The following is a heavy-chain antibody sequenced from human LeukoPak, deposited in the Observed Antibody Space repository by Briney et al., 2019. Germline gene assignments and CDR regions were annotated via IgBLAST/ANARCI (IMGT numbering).Heavy chain of an antibody. CDR3: ARDQYFGALDY. D-gene: IGHD3-9*01. CDR2: ISSSGSTI. Sequence: GGSLRLSCAASGFTFSSYEMNWVRQAPGKGLEWVSYISSSGSTIYYADSVKGRFTISRDNAKNSLYLQMNSLRAEDTAVCYCARDQYFGALDYWGQGTLVTVSS. V-gene: IGHV3-48*03. CDR1: GFTFSSYE. J-gene: IGHJ4*02.